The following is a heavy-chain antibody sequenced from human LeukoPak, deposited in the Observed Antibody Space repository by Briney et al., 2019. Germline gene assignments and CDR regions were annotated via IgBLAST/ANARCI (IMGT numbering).Heavy chain of an antibody. J-gene: IGHJ4*02. Sequence: GGSLRLSREASGFAFSSYAMSWVRQAPGKGLEWVSAISSSGAGTYYADSVKGRFTISRDNSKNTLYLQMNSLRAEDTAVYYCAKNTILDSRSYWGQGNLVTVSS. CDR1: GFAFSSYA. CDR2: ISSSGAGT. CDR3: AKNTILDSRSY. V-gene: IGHV3-23*01. D-gene: IGHD3-3*01.